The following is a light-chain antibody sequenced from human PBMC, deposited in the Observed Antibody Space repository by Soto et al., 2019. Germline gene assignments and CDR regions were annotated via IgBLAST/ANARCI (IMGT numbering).Light chain of an antibody. CDR1: QSISSW. CDR2: KAS. V-gene: IGKV1-5*03. CDR3: QQYNSYSPWT. Sequence: DIPMNQSPSTLSASVGDRVTITCRASQSISSWLAWYQQKPGKAPKLLIYKASSLESGVPSRFSGSGSETEFTLTISSLQPDGFATYYCQQYNSYSPWTFGQGTKVEIK. J-gene: IGKJ1*01.